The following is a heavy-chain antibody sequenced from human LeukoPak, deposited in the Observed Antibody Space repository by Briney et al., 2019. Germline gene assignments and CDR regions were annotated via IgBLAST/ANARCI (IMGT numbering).Heavy chain of an antibody. J-gene: IGHJ4*02. CDR2: IKNKGEGETT. Sequence: PGGSLRLSCAASGFTFTNAWMSWVRQAPGKGLEWVGRIKNKGEGETTDYAAPVKGRFTISRDDSENTLFLQMHSLETGETALYYCGWNSEHYFDFWGQGSLVTVSS. CDR1: GFTFTNAW. D-gene: IGHD1-7*01. CDR3: GWNSEHYFDF. V-gene: IGHV3-15*01.